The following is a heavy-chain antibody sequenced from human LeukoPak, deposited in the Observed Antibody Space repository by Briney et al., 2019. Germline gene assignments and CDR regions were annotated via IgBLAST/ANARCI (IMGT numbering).Heavy chain of an antibody. CDR3: ARDPHTAMALFDY. CDR1: GFTLSNYS. V-gene: IGHV3-48*01. D-gene: IGHD5-18*01. J-gene: IGHJ4*02. CDR2: ISSSSSTI. Sequence: QPGGSLRLSCAVSGFTLSNYSMNWVRQAPGKGLEWVSYISSSSSTIYYADSVKGRFTISRDNAKNSLYLQMNSLRAEDTAVYYCARDPHTAMALFDYWGQGTLVTVSP.